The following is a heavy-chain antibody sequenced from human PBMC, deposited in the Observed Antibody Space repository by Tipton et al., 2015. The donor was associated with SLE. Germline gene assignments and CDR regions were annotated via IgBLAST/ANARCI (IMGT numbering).Heavy chain of an antibody. V-gene: IGHV4-38-2*02. CDR2: SYHSEST. CDR3: ARELSFWSGNRLGMDV. Sequence: TLSLTCNVSGYYISNGYYWAWFRQPPGKGLEWIGSSYHSESTYYNPSLKSRVTISVDTSKNQFSLTLTSATAADTAIYYCARELSFWSGNRLGMDVWGQGTTVIVSS. D-gene: IGHD3-3*01. CDR1: GYYISNGYY. J-gene: IGHJ6*02.